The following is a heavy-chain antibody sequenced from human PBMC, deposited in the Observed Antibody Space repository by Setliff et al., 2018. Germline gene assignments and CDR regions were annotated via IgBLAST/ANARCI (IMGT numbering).Heavy chain of an antibody. CDR2: INHSGGST. V-gene: IGHV3-23*01. D-gene: IGHD1-1*01. CDR1: GFTFSSYA. CDR3: ARQYNDYYYYYMDV. J-gene: IGHJ6*03. Sequence: PGGSLRLSCAASGFTFSSYAMSWVRQTPGKGLEWVSAINHSGGSTYYADPVKGRFTISRDNAKNSLYLQMNSLRVEDTAVYYCARQYNDYYYYYMDVWGRGTTVTVSS.